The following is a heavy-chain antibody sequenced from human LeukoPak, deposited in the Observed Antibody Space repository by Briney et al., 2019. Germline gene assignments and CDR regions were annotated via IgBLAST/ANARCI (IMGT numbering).Heavy chain of an antibody. Sequence: PGRSLRLSSAAPGFTFSSYAMSWVSQAPGKGLEWVSAISGSGGSTYYADSVKGRFTISRDNSKNTLYLQMNSLRAEDTAVYYCAKDIVVVPAAIIDYGGQGTLVTVSS. D-gene: IGHD2-2*02. CDR2: ISGSGGST. CDR3: AKDIVVVPAAIIDY. CDR1: GFTFSSYA. V-gene: IGHV3-23*01. J-gene: IGHJ4*02.